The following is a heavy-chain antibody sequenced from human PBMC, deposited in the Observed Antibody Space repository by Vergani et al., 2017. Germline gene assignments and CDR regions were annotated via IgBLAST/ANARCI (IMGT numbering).Heavy chain of an antibody. CDR1: GYTFTSYY. CDR2: IKPSGGST. J-gene: IGHJ4*02. CDR3: AIAPQRGYSYFVY. V-gene: IGHV1-46*01. D-gene: IGHD5-18*01. Sequence: QVQLVQSGAEVKKPGASVKVSCKASGYTFTSYYMHWVRQAPGQGLEWMGIIKPSGGSTSYAQKLQGRVTMTRDTSTSTVYMELSSLRSEDTAVYYCAIAPQRGYSYFVYWGQGTLVTVSS.